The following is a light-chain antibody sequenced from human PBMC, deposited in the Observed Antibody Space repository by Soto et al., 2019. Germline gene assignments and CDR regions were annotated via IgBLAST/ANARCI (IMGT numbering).Light chain of an antibody. CDR2: AAS. CDR3: QQRSNWPRT. V-gene: IGKV1-39*01. CDR1: QSISSY. Sequence: DLQMTQSPSSLSASVGDRVTITCRASQSISSYLNWYQQKPGKAPKLLIYAASSLQSGVPSRFSGSGSGTDFTLTISSLEPEDFAVYYCQQRSNWPRTFGQGTKVDIK. J-gene: IGKJ1*01.